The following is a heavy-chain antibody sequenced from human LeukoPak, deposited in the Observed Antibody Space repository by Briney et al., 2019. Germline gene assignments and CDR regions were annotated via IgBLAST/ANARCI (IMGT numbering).Heavy chain of an antibody. V-gene: IGHV3-23*01. Sequence: GGSLRLSCAASGFTFDDYGMSWVRQAPGKGLEWVSAISGSGGSTYYADSVKGRFTISRDNSKNTLYLQMNSLRAEDTAVYYCAKRKVAAAFDYWGQGTLVTVSS. D-gene: IGHD6-13*01. J-gene: IGHJ4*02. CDR3: AKRKVAAAFDY. CDR1: GFTFDDYG. CDR2: ISGSGGST.